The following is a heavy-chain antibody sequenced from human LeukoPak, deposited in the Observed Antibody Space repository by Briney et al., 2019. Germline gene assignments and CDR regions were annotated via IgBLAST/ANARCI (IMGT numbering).Heavy chain of an antibody. J-gene: IGHJ4*02. D-gene: IGHD3-22*01. CDR3: ARGEYYYDGGY. V-gene: IGHV3-7*05. CDR2: IKEDGSEK. CDR1: GFTFNNYW. Sequence: GGSLRLSCVVSGFTFNNYWMSWVRQAPGKGLEWVANIKEDGSEKNYVDSVKGRFTISRDNAKNSLYLQMNSLRAEDTAVYYCARGEYYYDGGYWGQGTLDTVSS.